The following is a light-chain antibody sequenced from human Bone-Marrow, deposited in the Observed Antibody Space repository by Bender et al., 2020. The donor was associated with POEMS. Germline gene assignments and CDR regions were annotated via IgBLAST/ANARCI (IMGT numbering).Light chain of an antibody. J-gene: IGLJ3*02. Sequence: QSALTQPASVSGSPGQSITISCNGISSDVGGYKYVSWYQQPPGKAPKLMIFDVSHRPSGVSNRFSGSKSGNRASLTISGLQAEDEADYYCSSYTSSSTHWVFGGGTKLTVL. CDR3: SSYTSSSTHWV. CDR2: DVS. CDR1: SSDVGGYKY. V-gene: IGLV2-14*03.